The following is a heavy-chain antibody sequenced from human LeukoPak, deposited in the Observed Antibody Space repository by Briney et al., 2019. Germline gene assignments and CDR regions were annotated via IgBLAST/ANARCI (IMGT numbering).Heavy chain of an antibody. Sequence: QPSETLSLTCAVYGGSFSGYYWSWIRQPPGKGLEWIGEINHSGSTNYNPSLKSRVTISVDTSKNRFSLKLSSVTAADTAVYYCARGYDFWSGYYPYWGQGTLVTVSS. CDR1: GGSFSGYY. CDR2: INHSGST. D-gene: IGHD3-3*01. CDR3: ARGYDFWSGYYPY. V-gene: IGHV4-34*01. J-gene: IGHJ4*02.